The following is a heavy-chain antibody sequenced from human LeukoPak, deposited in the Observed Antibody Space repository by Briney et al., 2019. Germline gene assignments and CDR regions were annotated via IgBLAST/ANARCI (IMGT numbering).Heavy chain of an antibody. CDR2: IYHSGTT. V-gene: IGHV4-38-2*02. CDR1: GYSISNGYY. Sequence: SETLSLTCTVSGYSISNGYYWGWIRQPPGKGLEWIGTIYHSGTTYYNPSLKSRVTISVDTSKNQFSLKLTSVTAADTAVYYCATEIQNIAGRVYWGQGTLVTVSS. D-gene: IGHD6-6*01. CDR3: ATEIQNIAGRVY. J-gene: IGHJ4*02.